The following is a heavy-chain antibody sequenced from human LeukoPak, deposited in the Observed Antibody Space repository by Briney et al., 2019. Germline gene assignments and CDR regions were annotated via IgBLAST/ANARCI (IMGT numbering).Heavy chain of an antibody. J-gene: IGHJ4*02. Sequence: PSETLSLTCTVSGGSISSSSYYWGWIRQPPGKGLEWIGSIYYSGSTYYNPSLKSRVTISVDTSKNQFSLKLSSVTAADTAVYYCAREPPNYDILTGYPMPSYWGQGTLVTVSS. V-gene: IGHV4-39*07. CDR2: IYYSGST. D-gene: IGHD3-9*01. CDR3: AREPPNYDILTGYPMPSY. CDR1: GGSISSSSYY.